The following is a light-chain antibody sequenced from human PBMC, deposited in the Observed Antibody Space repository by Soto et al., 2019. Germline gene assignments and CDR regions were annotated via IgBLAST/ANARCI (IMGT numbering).Light chain of an antibody. V-gene: IGLV2-14*01. J-gene: IGLJ3*02. CDR2: EVN. CDR3: NSFAGSNTWV. CDR1: NSDIGAYKY. Sequence: QSVLTQPASVSGSPGQSITISCTGTNSDIGAYKYVSWYQHHQGKAPKLVIYEVNNQPSGTSNRFSGSKSGNTASLTISGLQTEDEADYYCNSFAGSNTWVFGGGTKFTVL.